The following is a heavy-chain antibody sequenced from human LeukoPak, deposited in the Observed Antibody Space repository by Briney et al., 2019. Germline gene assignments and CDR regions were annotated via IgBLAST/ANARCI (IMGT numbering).Heavy chain of an antibody. D-gene: IGHD1-26*01. J-gene: IGHJ4*02. CDR3: ARHGASGSYLYSFDY. CDR1: GASISSYNC. V-gene: IGHV4-4*02. Sequence: KPSETLSLTCAVSGASISSYNCWGWVRQSPGKVLEWIGEIYRSGITDYNPSLKSRVARALDTSYNQFSLKLSSVPAADTAVYFCARHGASGSYLYSFDYWGQGTLVTVSS. CDR2: IYRSGIT.